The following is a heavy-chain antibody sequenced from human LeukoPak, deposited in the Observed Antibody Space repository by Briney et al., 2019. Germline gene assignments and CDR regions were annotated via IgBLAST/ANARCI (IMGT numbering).Heavy chain of an antibody. CDR1: GGTFSTFA. J-gene: IGHJ4*02. CDR2: IIPNFGTA. Sequence: ASVKVSCKASGGTFSTFAIGWVRQAPGQGLEWMGGIIPNFGTANYAQKFQGRVTITTDESTSTAYMELSSLRSEDTAVYYCARESRGGTSYSWGQGTLVTVSS. CDR3: ARESRGGTSYS. D-gene: IGHD2-2*01. V-gene: IGHV1-69*05.